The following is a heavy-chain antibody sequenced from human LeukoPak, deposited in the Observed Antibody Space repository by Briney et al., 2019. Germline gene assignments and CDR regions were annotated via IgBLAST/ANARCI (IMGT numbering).Heavy chain of an antibody. CDR1: GFTFSSYE. CDR3: AREGLVDYGDYLYYMDV. CDR2: ISSSSYI. Sequence: GGSLRLSCAASGFTFSSYEMNWVRQAPGKGLEWVSSISSSSYIYYADSVKGRFTISRDNAKNSLYLQMNSLRAEDTAVYYCAREGLVDYGDYLYYMDVWGKGTTVTVSS. V-gene: IGHV3-21*01. J-gene: IGHJ6*03. D-gene: IGHD4-17*01.